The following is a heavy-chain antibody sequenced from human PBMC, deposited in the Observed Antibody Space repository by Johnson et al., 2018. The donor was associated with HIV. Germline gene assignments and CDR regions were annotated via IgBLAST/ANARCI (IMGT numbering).Heavy chain of an antibody. V-gene: IGHV3-7*01. D-gene: IGHD1-26*01. CDR3: ARGERFGGTQEAFDI. CDR2: IKQDGSEK. CDR1: GFTFSSYW. J-gene: IGHJ3*02. Sequence: VQLVESGGGLVQPGGSLRLSCAASGFTFSSYWMSWVRQAPGKGLEWVANIKQDGSEKYYVDSVKGRFTISRDNAKNSLYRQMNSLRAGDTAVYYCARGERFGGTQEAFDIWGQGTMVTVSS.